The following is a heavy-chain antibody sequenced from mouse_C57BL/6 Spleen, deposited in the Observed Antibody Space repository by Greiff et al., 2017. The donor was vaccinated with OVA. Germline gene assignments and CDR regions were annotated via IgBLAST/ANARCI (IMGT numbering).Heavy chain of an antibody. V-gene: IGHV1-80*01. D-gene: IGHD2-5*01. CDR1: GYAFSSYW. J-gene: IGHJ2*01. CDR3: ARGDYSKGFDY. Sequence: QVQLQQSGAELVKPGASVKISCKASGYAFSSYWMNWVKQRPGKGLERIGQIYPGDGDTNYNGKFKGKATLTADKSSSTAYMQLSSLTSEDSAVYFCARGDYSKGFDYWGQGTTLTVSS. CDR2: IYPGDGDT.